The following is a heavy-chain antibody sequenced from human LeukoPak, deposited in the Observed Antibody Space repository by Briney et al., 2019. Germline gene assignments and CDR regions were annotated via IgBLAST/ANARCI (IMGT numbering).Heavy chain of an antibody. CDR2: MNPKSGGT. CDR3: ARSPDILTGEKFDY. J-gene: IGHJ4*02. CDR1: GYTFTSYG. Sequence: ASVKVSCKASGYTFTSYGISWVRQAPGQGLEWMGWMNPKSGGTNYAQKFEARVTMNRDTSISTAYMELSRLRFDDTAVYYCARSPDILTGEKFDYWGQGTLVTVSS. D-gene: IGHD3-9*01. V-gene: IGHV1-2*02.